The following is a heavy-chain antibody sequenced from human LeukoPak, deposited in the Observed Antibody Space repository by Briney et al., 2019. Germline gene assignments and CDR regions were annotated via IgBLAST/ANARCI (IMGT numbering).Heavy chain of an antibody. Sequence: PSETLSLTCAVSGGSFIGSHWNWIRQPSGEGLEWIGEINHSGNTNYNPSLKSRVTISVDTSKNQFSLKLRSVTAADTAVYYCARDPTTVVTLPYYFDDWGQGTLVTVSS. CDR2: INHSGNT. J-gene: IGHJ4*02. CDR1: GGSFIGSH. V-gene: IGHV4-34*01. CDR3: ARDPTTVVTLPYYFDD. D-gene: IGHD4-23*01.